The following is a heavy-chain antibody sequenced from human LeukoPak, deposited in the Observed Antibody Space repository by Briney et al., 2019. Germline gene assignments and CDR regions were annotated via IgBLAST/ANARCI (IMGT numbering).Heavy chain of an antibody. CDR1: GCSLSSSSYN. Sequence: SETLSLTCTVSGCSLSSSSYNWVWIGQPPGKGLVWMGSIYYSGSTYYNPAHKSLVTISVDTSKNQFSLKLSSVPAADTAGYYFARHRWELLYYFDYWGQGTLVTVSS. J-gene: IGHJ4*02. CDR2: IYYSGST. V-gene: IGHV4-39*01. D-gene: IGHD1-26*01. CDR3: ARHRWELLYYFDY.